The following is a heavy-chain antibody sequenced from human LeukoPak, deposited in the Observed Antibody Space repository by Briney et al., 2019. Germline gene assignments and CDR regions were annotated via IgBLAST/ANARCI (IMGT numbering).Heavy chain of an antibody. CDR3: AKGTGPEPTDGMDV. D-gene: IGHD1-14*01. CDR2: ISWNSGSI. Sequence: GGSLRLSCAASGFTFVDYAMDSVRQAPGKGLEWVSGISWNSGSIGYADSVKGRFTISRDNAKNSLYLQMNSLRAEDTALYYCAKGTGPEPTDGMDVWGQGTTVTVSS. J-gene: IGHJ6*02. CDR1: GFTFVDYA. V-gene: IGHV3-9*01.